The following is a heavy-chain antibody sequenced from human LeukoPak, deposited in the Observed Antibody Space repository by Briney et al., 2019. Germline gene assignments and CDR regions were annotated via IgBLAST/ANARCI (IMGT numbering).Heavy chain of an antibody. CDR1: GGSIISHF. V-gene: IGHV4-4*08. Sequence: SEALSLTCTVSGGSIISHFWTWIRQAPGKGLEWLGYVSKSGSTNYNPSLQSRITISVDTSKNQFFLKLASVTAADTAVYFCARDDYGVFAAFDVWGQGTVVTVSS. CDR2: VSKSGST. CDR3: ARDDYGVFAAFDV. J-gene: IGHJ3*01. D-gene: IGHD3-16*01.